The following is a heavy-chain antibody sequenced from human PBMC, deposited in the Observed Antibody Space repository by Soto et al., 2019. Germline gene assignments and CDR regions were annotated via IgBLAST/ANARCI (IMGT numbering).Heavy chain of an antibody. CDR2: ISYAESNK. V-gene: IGHV3-30-3*01. CDR3: ARGDREDIAVVVGVRPGEYGVDV. D-gene: IGHD2-15*01. Sequence: QVQLVESGGGVVQPGRSLRLSCAASGFTFRNYAMHWVRQASGKGLERVAVISYAESNKFYRDYVKGRFTISRDNSKNTLYLQINSLRHEDTAVYYCARGDREDIAVVVGVRPGEYGVDVWGQGTTVTVSS. J-gene: IGHJ6*02. CDR1: GFTFRNYA.